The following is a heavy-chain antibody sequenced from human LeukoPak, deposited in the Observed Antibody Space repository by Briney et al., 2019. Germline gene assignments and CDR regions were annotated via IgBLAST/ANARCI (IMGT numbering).Heavy chain of an antibody. CDR1: GSTISSYS. J-gene: IGHJ6*02. CDR2: ISSNGGST. CDR3: ASSSHSSYHHYGMDV. Sequence: GATLCICSASAGSTISSYSMQCVRQAPAKRLEYVSAISSNGGSTYYANSVKGRFTISRDNSKNTLYLLMGSLRAEDMAVYYCASSSHSSYHHYGMDVWGQGTTVTVSS. D-gene: IGHD2-2*01. V-gene: IGHV3-64*01.